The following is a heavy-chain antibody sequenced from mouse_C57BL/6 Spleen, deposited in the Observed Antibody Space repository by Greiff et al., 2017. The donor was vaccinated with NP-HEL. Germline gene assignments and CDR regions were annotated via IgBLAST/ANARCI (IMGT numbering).Heavy chain of an antibody. CDR2: ISSGSSTI. V-gene: IGHV5-17*01. D-gene: IGHD1-2*01. CDR1: GFTFSDYG. J-gene: IGHJ4*01. Sequence: EVMLVESGGGLVKPGGSLKLSCAASGFTFSDYGMHWVRQAPEKGLEWVAYISSGSSTIYYADTVKGRFTISRDNAKNTLFLQMTSLRSEDTAMYYCARKFDYYGGAMDYWGQGTSVTVSS. CDR3: ARKFDYYGGAMDY.